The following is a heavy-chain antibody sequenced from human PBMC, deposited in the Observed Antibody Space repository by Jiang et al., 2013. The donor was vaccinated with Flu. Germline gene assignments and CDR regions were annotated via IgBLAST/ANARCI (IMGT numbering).Heavy chain of an antibody. V-gene: IGHV3-38-3*01. D-gene: IGHD3-22*01. CDR1: GFTVSSNE. CDR3: KKDQNPFPTPMIVVVITFDY. Sequence: VQLLESRGVLVQPGGSLRLSCAASGFTVSSNEMSWVRQAPGKGLEWVSSISGGSTYYADSRKGRFTISRDNSKNTLHLQMNSLRAEDTAVYYCKKDQNPFPTPMIVVVITFDYWGQGTLVTVSS. J-gene: IGHJ4*02. CDR2: ISGGST.